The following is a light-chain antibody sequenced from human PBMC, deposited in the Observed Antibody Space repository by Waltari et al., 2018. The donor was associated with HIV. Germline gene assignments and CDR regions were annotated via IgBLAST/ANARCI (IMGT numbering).Light chain of an antibody. V-gene: IGLV1-40*01. J-gene: IGLJ3*02. CDR2: GNI. CDR3: QSYDTRSSGFLV. CDR1: SSNIGANYD. Sequence: QSVLTQPPSVSGAPGQPVTIPCPGTSSNIGANYDVHWYQQLPGRAPKVLVYGNIYRPPGVPDRFSGSKSGTSASLAITGLQADDEGYYYCQSYDTRSSGFLVFGGGTKVTVL.